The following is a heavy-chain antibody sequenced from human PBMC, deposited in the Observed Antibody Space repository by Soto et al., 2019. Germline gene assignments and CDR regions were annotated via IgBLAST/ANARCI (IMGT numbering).Heavy chain of an antibody. CDR2: IRSKANSYAT. D-gene: IGHD2-15*01. J-gene: IGHJ4*02. V-gene: IGHV3-73*01. Sequence: GGSLRLSCAASGFTFSGSAMHWVRQASGKGLEWVGRIRSKANSYATAYAASVKGRFTISRDDSKNTAYLQMNSLKTEDTAVYYCTRRPWSEFDYWGQGTLVTVSS. CDR3: TRRPWSEFDY. CDR1: GFTFSGSA.